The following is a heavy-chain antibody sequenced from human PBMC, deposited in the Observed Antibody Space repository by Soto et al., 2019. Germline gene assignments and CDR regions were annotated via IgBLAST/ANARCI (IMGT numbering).Heavy chain of an antibody. CDR2: IKQDGSEK. D-gene: IGHD4-17*01. Sequence: PGGSLRLSCAASGFTFSSYWMSWVRQAPGKGLEWVANIKQDGSEKYYVGSVKGRFTISRDNAKNSLYLQMNSLRAEDTAVYYCARDDYGDYGWFDPWGQGTLVTVSS. J-gene: IGHJ5*02. V-gene: IGHV3-7*03. CDR3: ARDDYGDYGWFDP. CDR1: GFTFSSYW.